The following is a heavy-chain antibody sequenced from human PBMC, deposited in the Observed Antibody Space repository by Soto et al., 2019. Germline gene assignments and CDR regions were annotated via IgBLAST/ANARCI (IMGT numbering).Heavy chain of an antibody. J-gene: IGHJ4*02. CDR1: GGSISSSSYY. CDR2: IYYSGST. V-gene: IGHV4-39*01. CDR3: AGGEDDSSGYYWDY. D-gene: IGHD3-22*01. Sequence: SETLSLTCTVSGGSISSSSYYWGWIRQPPGKGLEWIGSIYYSGSTYYNPSLKSRVTISVDTSKNQFSLKLSSVTAADTAVHYCAGGEDDSSGYYWDYWGQGTLVTVSS.